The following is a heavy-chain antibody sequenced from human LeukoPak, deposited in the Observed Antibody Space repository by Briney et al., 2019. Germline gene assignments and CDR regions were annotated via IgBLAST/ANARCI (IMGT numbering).Heavy chain of an antibody. CDR3: ARGVARDYYYYYMDV. V-gene: IGHV1-2*02. CDR1: GYTFPGYY. CDR2: INPNSGGT. Sequence: ASVKVSCKASGYTFPGYYMHWVRQAPGQGLEWMGWINPNSGGTNYAQKFQGRVTMTRDTSISTAYMELSRLRSDDTAVYYCARGVARDYYYYYMDVWGKGTTVTVSS. D-gene: IGHD2-15*01. J-gene: IGHJ6*03.